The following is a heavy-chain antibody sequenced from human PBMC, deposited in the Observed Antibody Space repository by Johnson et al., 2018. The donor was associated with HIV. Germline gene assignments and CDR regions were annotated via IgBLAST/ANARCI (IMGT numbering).Heavy chain of an antibody. CDR3: ARDGYSYGDAFDI. Sequence: VQLVESGGGLVQPGGSLRLSCAASGFTVSTNYMNWVRQAPGKGLEWVSVFYSGGNTYHADSVKGRFTISRDNSKNTLYLQMNSLRAEDTAVYYCARDGYSYGDAFDIWGQGTMVTVSS. D-gene: IGHD5-18*01. J-gene: IGHJ3*02. CDR2: FYSGGNT. V-gene: IGHV3-66*02. CDR1: GFTVSTNY.